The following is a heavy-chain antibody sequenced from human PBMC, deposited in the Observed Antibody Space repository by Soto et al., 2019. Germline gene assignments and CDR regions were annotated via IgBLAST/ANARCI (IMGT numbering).Heavy chain of an antibody. J-gene: IGHJ4*01. CDR2: ISYDGGNK. D-gene: IGHD3-3*01. CDR1: GLTFSSYT. Sequence: PGGSLRLSCAASGLTFSSYTMHWVRQAPGKGLEWVAVISYDGGNKYYADSVKGRFTISRDNSKNTLYLQMNSLRAEDTAVYYCAIYQVFGVVIMGSYFDYWGHGTLVTVSS. CDR3: AIYQVFGVVIMGSYFDY. V-gene: IGHV3-30-3*01.